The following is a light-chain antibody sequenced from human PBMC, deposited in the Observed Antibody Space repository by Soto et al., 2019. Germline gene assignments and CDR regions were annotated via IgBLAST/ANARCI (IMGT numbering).Light chain of an antibody. CDR1: TSNIGTFY. Sequence: QSVLPQPPSAASTPGQTVTISCSGSTSNIGTFYVYWYQHLPGTAPKLLIYLGDQRASGVSDRFSGSKSGTSASLAINGLRSDDEADYYCAAWDDNLNADVFGSGTKLTVL. CDR2: LGD. CDR3: AAWDDNLNADV. V-gene: IGLV1-47*02. J-gene: IGLJ1*01.